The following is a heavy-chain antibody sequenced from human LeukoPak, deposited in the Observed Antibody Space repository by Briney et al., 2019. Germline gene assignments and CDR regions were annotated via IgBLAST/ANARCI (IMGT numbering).Heavy chain of an antibody. CDR3: AREEDDSSGYYYVRRVDY. V-gene: IGHV1-2*02. CDR2: INPNSGGT. J-gene: IGHJ4*02. CDR1: GYTFTGYY. Sequence: GASVKVSCKASGYTFTGYYMHWVRQAPGQGLECMGWINPNSGGTNYAQKFQGRVTMTRDTSISTAYMELSRLRSDDTAVYYCAREEDDSSGYYYVRRVDYWGQGTLVTVSS. D-gene: IGHD3-22*01.